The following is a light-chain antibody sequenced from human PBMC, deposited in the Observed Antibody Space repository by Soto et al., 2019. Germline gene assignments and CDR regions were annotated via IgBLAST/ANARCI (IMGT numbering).Light chain of an antibody. J-gene: IGKJ1*01. Sequence: EIVLTQSPGTLSLSPGERATLSCRASQSVNNNYVAWYQQKPGQAPRLLIHDASSRDTGIPDRFSGGGSGTDFTLTISRLQPEDFAVYFCQQTAHSPLTFGQGTRVDIK. CDR1: QSVNNNY. CDR3: QQTAHSPLT. CDR2: DAS. V-gene: IGKV3-20*01.